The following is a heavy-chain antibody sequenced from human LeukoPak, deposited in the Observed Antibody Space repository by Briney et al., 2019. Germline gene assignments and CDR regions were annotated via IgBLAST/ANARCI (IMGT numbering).Heavy chain of an antibody. CDR1: GFSFSNYA. CDR3: ANDLPGKVWFDS. Sequence: PGGSLRLSCAASGFSFSNYAMTWARQAPGKGLEWVSSISGSGTSTYYADSVKGRFTISRDNSKSTVYLQMNSLRVEDTAVYYCANDLPGKVWFDSWGQGTLVIVSS. CDR2: ISGSGTST. D-gene: IGHD1-14*01. V-gene: IGHV3-23*01. J-gene: IGHJ5*01.